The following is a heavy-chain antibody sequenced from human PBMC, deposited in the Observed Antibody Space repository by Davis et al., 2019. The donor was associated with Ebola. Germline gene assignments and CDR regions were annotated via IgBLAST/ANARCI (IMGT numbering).Heavy chain of an antibody. V-gene: IGHV3-7*01. D-gene: IGHD3-10*01. CDR1: GFTFSSYW. CDR3: AKDGPMVRGVMDY. Sequence: GGSLRLSCAASGFTFSSYWMNWVRQAPGKGLEWVANIKQDGSEKYYVDSVKGRFTISRDNSKNTLYLQMNSLRAEDTAVYYCAKDGPMVRGVMDYWGQGTLVTVSS. J-gene: IGHJ4*02. CDR2: IKQDGSEK.